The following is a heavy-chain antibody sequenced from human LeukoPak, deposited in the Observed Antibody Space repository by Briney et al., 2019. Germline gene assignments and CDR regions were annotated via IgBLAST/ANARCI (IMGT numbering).Heavy chain of an antibody. CDR2: INPSGGST. D-gene: IGHD6-13*01. J-gene: IGHJ4*02. CDR3: ARERGIAAAGRRGGYFDY. Sequence: ASVKVSCKASGYTFTSYYMHWVRQAPGQGLEWMGTINPSGGSTSYAQKFQGRVTMTRDTSTSTVYMELSSLRSEDTAVYYCARERGIAAAGRRGGYFDYWGQGTLVTVSS. CDR1: GYTFTSYY. V-gene: IGHV1-46*01.